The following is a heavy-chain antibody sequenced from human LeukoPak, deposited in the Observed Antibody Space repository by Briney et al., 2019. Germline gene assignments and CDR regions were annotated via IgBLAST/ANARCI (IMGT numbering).Heavy chain of an antibody. Sequence: PSETLSLTCAFYGGSFSGYYWSWIRQSPDKGLEWIGEINYMGGTTYNPSFKSRVTISGDASKKEFSLEMTSVTAADTAVYYCARDGVTIFKGEPYWGQGTAVTVSS. V-gene: IGHV4-34*01. J-gene: IGHJ4*02. CDR3: ARDGVTIFKGEPY. D-gene: IGHD3-3*02. CDR2: INYMGGT. CDR1: GGSFSGYY.